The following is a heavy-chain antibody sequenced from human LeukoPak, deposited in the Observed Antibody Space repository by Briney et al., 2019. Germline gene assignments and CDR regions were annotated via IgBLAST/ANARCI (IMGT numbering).Heavy chain of an antibody. J-gene: IGHJ4*02. CDR3: AKAPWGYSGYGTPYYFDY. CDR1: GFTFSSYA. D-gene: IGHD5-12*01. CDR2: ISGSGGST. Sequence: GGSLRLSCAASGFTFSSYAMSWVRQAPGKGLEWVSAISGSGGSTYYADSVKGRFTISRDNSKNTLYLQMNSLRAEDTAVYYCAKAPWGYSGYGTPYYFDYWGQGTLVPVSS. V-gene: IGHV3-23*01.